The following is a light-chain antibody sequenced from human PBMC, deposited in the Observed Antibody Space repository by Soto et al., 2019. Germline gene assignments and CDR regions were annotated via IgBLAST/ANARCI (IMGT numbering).Light chain of an antibody. Sequence: EIVMTQSPAILSVAPGDRATLSCRAGQSVSSSYLAWYKQKPGQAPRLLSYGASSRATGIPDRFSGSGSGTDFTLTISRLEPEDFEVYYCQQYGNSPWTFGQGTKVDI. J-gene: IGKJ1*01. CDR3: QQYGNSPWT. CDR1: QSVSSSY. CDR2: GAS. V-gene: IGKV3-20*01.